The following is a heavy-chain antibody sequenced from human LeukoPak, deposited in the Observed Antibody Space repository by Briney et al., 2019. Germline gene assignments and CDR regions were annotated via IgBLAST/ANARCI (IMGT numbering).Heavy chain of an antibody. CDR3: ARQGYDGSGSYLGTDFDY. D-gene: IGHD3-10*01. CDR2: SYYSGST. V-gene: IGHV4-39*01. J-gene: IGHJ4*02. CDR1: GGSISSSSYY. Sequence: SETLSLTCTVSGGSISSSSYYWGWIRQPPGKGLEWIGSSYYSGSTYYNPSLKSRVTISVDTSKNQFSLKLSSVTAADTAVYYCARQGYDGSGSYLGTDFDYWGQGTLVTVSS.